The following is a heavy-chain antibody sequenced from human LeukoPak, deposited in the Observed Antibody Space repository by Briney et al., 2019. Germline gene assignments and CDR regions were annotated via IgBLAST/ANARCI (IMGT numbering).Heavy chain of an antibody. Sequence: SETLSLTCTVSGGSISTYYWSWIRQPPGKGLEWIGYIDYSGSTNYNPSLKSRVTISVDTSKNQFSLKLSSMTAADTAVYYCARDSRRELLHAFDIWGQGTMVTVSS. CDR2: IDYSGST. V-gene: IGHV4-59*01. D-gene: IGHD1-26*01. CDR1: GGSISTYY. CDR3: ARDSRRELLHAFDI. J-gene: IGHJ3*02.